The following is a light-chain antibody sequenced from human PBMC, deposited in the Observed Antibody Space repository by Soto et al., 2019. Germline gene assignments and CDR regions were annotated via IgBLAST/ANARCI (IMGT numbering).Light chain of an antibody. CDR1: QSVTSSF. CDR3: QQYGSSAYT. J-gene: IGKJ2*01. Sequence: IGLTQSPGTLSLSPGERATLSCRASQSVTSSFLAWYQQKPGQAPRLLIYCASSRATGFPDRFSGSGSGTAFTLTISRQEPEDFAVYYCQQYGSSAYTVGRGTKLDI. V-gene: IGKV3-20*01. CDR2: CAS.